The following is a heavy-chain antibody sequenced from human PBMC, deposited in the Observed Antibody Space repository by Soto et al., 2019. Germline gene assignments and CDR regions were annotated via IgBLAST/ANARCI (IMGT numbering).Heavy chain of an antibody. CDR3: ARVPPGPLGGATTVAFDY. CDR1: GYTCTSYD. J-gene: IGHJ4*02. V-gene: IGHV1-46*01. CDR2: INPNGGST. D-gene: IGHD1-26*01. Sequence: ASVKVSCKASGYTCTSYDMHGGRQAPGQGPEWMGIINPNGGSTSYAQKFQGRVTMTSDTSTSTVYMELSSLRSEDTAVYYCARVPPGPLGGATTVAFDYWGQGTLVTVSS.